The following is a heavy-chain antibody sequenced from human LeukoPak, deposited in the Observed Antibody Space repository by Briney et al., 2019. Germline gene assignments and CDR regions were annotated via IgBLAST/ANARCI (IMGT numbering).Heavy chain of an antibody. D-gene: IGHD6-19*01. J-gene: IGHJ4*02. CDR1: GYTFTGYY. V-gene: IGHV1-69*02. Sequence: ASVKVSCKASGYTFTGYYMHWVRQAPGQGLEWMGRIIPILGIANYAQKFQGRVTITADKSTSTAYMELSSLRSEDTAVYYCARTSGWYGGFDYWGQGTLVTVSS. CDR2: IIPILGIA. CDR3: ARTSGWYGGFDY.